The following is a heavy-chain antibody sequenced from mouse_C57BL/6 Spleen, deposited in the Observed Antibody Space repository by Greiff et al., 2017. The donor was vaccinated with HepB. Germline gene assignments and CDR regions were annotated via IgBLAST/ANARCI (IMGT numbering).Heavy chain of an antibody. J-gene: IGHJ1*03. D-gene: IGHD1-1*01. V-gene: IGHV1-26*01. CDR2: INPNNGGT. CDR3: ASTTVGDFDV. Sequence: EVQLQQSGPELVKPGASVKISCKASGYTFTDYYMNWVKQSHGKSLEWIGDINPNNGGTSYNQKFKGKATLTVDKSSSTAYMELRSLTSEDSAVYDCASTTVGDFDVWGTGTTVTVSS. CDR1: GYTFTDYY.